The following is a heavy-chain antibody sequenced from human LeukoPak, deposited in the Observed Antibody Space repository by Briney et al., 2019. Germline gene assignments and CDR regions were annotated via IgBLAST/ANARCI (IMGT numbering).Heavy chain of an antibody. CDR2: INPSGGST. Sequence: ASVKVSCKASGGTFTSYYMHWVRQAPGQGLEWMGIINPSGGSTSYAQKFQGRVTMTRDTSTSTVYMELSSLRSEDTAVYYCARAMTYDSSGWGLRFDDAFDIWGQGTMVTVSS. J-gene: IGHJ3*02. V-gene: IGHV1-46*01. D-gene: IGHD3-22*01. CDR3: ARAMTYDSSGWGLRFDDAFDI. CDR1: GGTFTSYY.